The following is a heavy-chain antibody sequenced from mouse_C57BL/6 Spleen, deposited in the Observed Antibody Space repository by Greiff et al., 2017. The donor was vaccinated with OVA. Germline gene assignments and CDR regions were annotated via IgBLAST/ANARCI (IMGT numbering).Heavy chain of an antibody. CDR2: IYPGDGDT. Sequence: QVHVKQSGAELVKPGASVKISCKASGYAFSSYWMNWVKQRPGKGLEWIGQIYPGDGDTNYNGKFKGKATLTADKSSSTAYMQLSSLTSEDSAVYFCARRKITTVVATDYFDYWGQGTTLTVSS. V-gene: IGHV1-80*01. CDR3: ARRKITTVVATDYFDY. J-gene: IGHJ2*01. D-gene: IGHD1-1*01. CDR1: GYAFSSYW.